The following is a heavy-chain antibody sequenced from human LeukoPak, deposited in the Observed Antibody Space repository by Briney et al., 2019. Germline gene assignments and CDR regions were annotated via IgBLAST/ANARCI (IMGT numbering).Heavy chain of an antibody. CDR1: GYAFTDYY. CDR2: VKPSNGET. J-gene: IGHJ4*02. Sequence: ASLKVSFTASGYAFTDYYIHWVRQAPGQGPGWMGWVKPSNGETNLAQKFQGRVTMTRDTSINSAYIDLNSLRSDDTAVYYCARGRSSEDSGGYCHFDNWGQGTLVSVSS. V-gene: IGHV1-2*02. CDR3: ARGRSSEDSGGYCHFDN. D-gene: IGHD3-22*01.